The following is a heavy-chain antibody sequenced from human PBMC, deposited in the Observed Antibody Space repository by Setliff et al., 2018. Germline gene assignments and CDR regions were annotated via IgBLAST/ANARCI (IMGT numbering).Heavy chain of an antibody. Sequence: GGSLRLSCAASGFTFSSYEMNWVRQAPGKGLEWVSYISGSGSSIFYTDSVKGRFTISRDNAKNSLYLQMNSLRAEDTAVYYCARLYRPESRYYFFDYWGQGTLVTVSS. CDR1: GFTFSSYE. D-gene: IGHD3-3*01. J-gene: IGHJ4*02. CDR3: ARLYRPESRYYFFDY. V-gene: IGHV3-48*03. CDR2: ISGSGSSI.